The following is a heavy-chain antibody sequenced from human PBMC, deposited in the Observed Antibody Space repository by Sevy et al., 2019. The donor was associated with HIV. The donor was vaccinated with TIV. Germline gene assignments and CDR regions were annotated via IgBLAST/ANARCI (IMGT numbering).Heavy chain of an antibody. CDR1: GGTFSSYA. V-gene: IGHV1-69*13. J-gene: IGHJ3*01. Sequence: ASVKVSCKASGGTFSSYAINWVRQAPGQGLEWMGGIIHIFGTANYAQKFQGRVTTTADESTSTAYMELSSLRSEDTAVYYCARSFDSEGAFDVWGQGTMVTVSS. CDR2: IIHIFGTA. CDR3: ARSFDSEGAFDV.